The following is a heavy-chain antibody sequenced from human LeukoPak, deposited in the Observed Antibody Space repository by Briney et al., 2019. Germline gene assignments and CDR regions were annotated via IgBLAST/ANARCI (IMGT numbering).Heavy chain of an antibody. CDR2: ISGSGGST. J-gene: IGHJ4*02. Sequence: PGGSLRLSCAASGFTFSSYAMSWVRQAPGKGLEWVSGISGSGGSTYYADSVKGRFTISRDNSKKTLYLQMNYLRAEDTAVYYCAKDMQRYCSGGSCHYFDYWGQGALVTVSS. V-gene: IGHV3-23*01. D-gene: IGHD2-15*01. CDR3: AKDMQRYCSGGSCHYFDY. CDR1: GFTFSSYA.